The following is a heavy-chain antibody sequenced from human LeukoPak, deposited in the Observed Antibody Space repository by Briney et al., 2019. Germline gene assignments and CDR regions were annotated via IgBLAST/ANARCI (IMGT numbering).Heavy chain of an antibody. V-gene: IGHV3-7*01. D-gene: IGHD6-6*01. CDR1: GFTFSSYA. Sequence: GGSLRLSCAASGFTFSSYAMSWVRQAPGKGLEWVANIKKDGSETHYVDSVKGRFTISRDNAKNSLYLQMNSLRAEDTALYYCARGSIAVDVWGQGTTVTVSS. CDR2: IKKDGSET. J-gene: IGHJ6*02. CDR3: ARGSIAVDV.